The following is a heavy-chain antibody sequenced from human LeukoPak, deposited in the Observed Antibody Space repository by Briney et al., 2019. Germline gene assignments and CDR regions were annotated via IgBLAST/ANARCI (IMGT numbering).Heavy chain of an antibody. CDR2: IGPTGTDR. D-gene: IGHD1-14*01. V-gene: IGHV3-21*01. J-gene: IGHJ4*02. CDR1: GFTFNSCG. CDR3: GTETIGRHYDY. Sequence: PGGSLRLSCAASGFTFNSCGFNWVRQAPGKGLEWVSSIGPTGTDRYYADSVRGRFTISRDNAKNSMYLQMDSLRDEDTAVYYCGTETIGRHYDYWGQGTLLTVSS.